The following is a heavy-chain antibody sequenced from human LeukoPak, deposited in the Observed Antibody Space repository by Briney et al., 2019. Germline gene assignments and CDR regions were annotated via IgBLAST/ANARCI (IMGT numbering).Heavy chain of an antibody. CDR2: IYYSGST. CDR1: GGSISSGGYY. D-gene: IGHD3-3*01. Sequence: SETLSLTCTVSGGSISSGGYYWSWLRQHPGKGLEGIGHIYYSGSTYYNPSLKSRVTISVDTSKNQFSLKLSSVTAADMAVYYCARGEFIFGVGFDYWGQGTLVTVSS. CDR3: ARGEFIFGVGFDY. V-gene: IGHV4-31*03. J-gene: IGHJ4*02.